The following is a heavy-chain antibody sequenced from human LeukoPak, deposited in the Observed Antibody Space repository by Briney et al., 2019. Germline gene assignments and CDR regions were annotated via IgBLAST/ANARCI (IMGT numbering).Heavy chain of an antibody. Sequence: GGSLRLSCAASGFTFSSYWMSWVRQAPGKGLEWVANIKQDGSEKYYVDSVKGRFTISRDNAKNSLYLQMNSLRAEDTAVYYCASNLYSSSWYSDYWGQGTLVTVSS. CDR3: ASNLYSSSWYSDY. D-gene: IGHD6-13*01. CDR1: GFTFSSYW. CDR2: IKQDGSEK. V-gene: IGHV3-7*01. J-gene: IGHJ4*02.